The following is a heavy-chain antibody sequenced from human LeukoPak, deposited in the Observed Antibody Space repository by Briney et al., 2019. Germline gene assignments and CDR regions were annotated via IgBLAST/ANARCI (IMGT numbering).Heavy chain of an antibody. V-gene: IGHV1-18*01. J-gene: IGHJ4*02. CDR3: ARDRGGLQYPYYFDN. CDR2: ISAYNGST. D-gene: IGHD4-11*01. CDR1: GYTFTSYG. Sequence: ASVKVSCKASGYTFTSYGVSWVRQAPGQGLEWMGWISAYNGSTNYAQKLQGRVTMTTDTFTSTAYMELRSLRSDDTAVYYCARDRGGLQYPYYFDNWGQGILVTVSS.